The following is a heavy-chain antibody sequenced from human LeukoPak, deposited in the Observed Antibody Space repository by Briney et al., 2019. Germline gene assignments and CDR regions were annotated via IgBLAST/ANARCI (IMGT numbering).Heavy chain of an antibody. J-gene: IGHJ6*03. Sequence: PSETLSLTCTVSGVSINSHYWSWIRQPPGKGLEGIGFIYDSGSANYKSSLKSRVTMTVDPSKNQFSLKLNSGTAADTAVYYCTRVLENYYHMDVWGKGTTVTVSS. CDR2: IYDSGSA. V-gene: IGHV4-59*11. D-gene: IGHD3-3*01. CDR3: TRVLENYYHMDV. CDR1: GVSINSHY.